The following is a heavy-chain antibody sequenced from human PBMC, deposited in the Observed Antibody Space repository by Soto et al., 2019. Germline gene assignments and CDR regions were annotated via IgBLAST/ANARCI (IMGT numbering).Heavy chain of an antibody. CDR1: GYSFTSYW. V-gene: IGHV5-51*01. CDR3: ARLAQQRYYPYGMDV. Sequence: PGESLKISCKGSGYSFTSYWIGWVRQMPGKGLEWMGIIYPGDSDTRYSPSFQGQVTISADKSISTAYLQWSSLKASDTAMYYCARLAQQRYYPYGMDVWGQGTMGTVSS. CDR2: IYPGDSDT. D-gene: IGHD6-13*01. J-gene: IGHJ6*02.